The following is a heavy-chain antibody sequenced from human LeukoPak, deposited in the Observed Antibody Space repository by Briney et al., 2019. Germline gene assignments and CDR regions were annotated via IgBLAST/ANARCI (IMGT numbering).Heavy chain of an antibody. V-gene: IGHV1-8*01. J-gene: IGHJ4*02. CDR2: MNPNSGNT. CDR3: ARGRNYYGSGSYHFDY. CDR1: GYIFTSYD. D-gene: IGHD3-10*01. Sequence: ASVKVSCKASGYIFTSYDINWVRQATGQGLEWMGWMNPNSGNTGYAQKFQGRVTMTRNTSISTAYMELSSLRSEDTAVYYCARGRNYYGSGSYHFDYWGQGTLVTVSS.